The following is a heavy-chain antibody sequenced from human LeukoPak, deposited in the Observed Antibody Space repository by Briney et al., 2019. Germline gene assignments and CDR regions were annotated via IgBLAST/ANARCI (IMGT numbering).Heavy chain of an antibody. D-gene: IGHD3-9*01. J-gene: IGHJ4*02. CDR1: GGSISGYY. V-gene: IGHV4-38-2*02. CDR2: IYHSGST. CDR3: ARQVRYFGRFDY. Sequence: SETLSLTCTVSGGSISGYYWSWIRQPPGKGLEWIGSIYHSGSTYYNPSLKSRVTISVDTSKNQFSLKLSSVTAADTAVYYCARQVRYFGRFDYWGQGTLVTASS.